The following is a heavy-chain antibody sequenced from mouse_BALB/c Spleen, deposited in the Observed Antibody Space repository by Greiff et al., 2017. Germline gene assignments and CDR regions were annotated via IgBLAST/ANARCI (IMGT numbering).Heavy chain of an antibody. J-gene: IGHJ2*01. CDR3: ARLLKLGYFDY. CDR1: GFTFSSYT. D-gene: IGHD4-1*01. CDR2: ISNGGGST. Sequence: EVKLMESGGGLVQPGGSLKLSCAASGFTFSSYTMSWVRQTPEKRLEWVAYISNGGGSTYYPDTVKGRFTISRDNAKNTLYLQMSSLKSEDTAMYYCARLLKLGYFDYWGQGTTLTVSS. V-gene: IGHV5-12-2*01.